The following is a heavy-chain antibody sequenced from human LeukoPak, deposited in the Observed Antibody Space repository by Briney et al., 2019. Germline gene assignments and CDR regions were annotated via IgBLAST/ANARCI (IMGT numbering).Heavy chain of an antibody. CDR1: GGSFSGYY. D-gene: IGHD6-13*01. CDR2: INHSGST. V-gene: IGHV4-34*01. CDR3: ARVHSSSCYGTCQSYYMDV. J-gene: IGHJ6*03. Sequence: PSETLSLTCAVSGGSFSGYYWSSVRQPPGKGLEWIGEINHSGSTNYNPSLKSRVTISVDTSKNQFSLKLSSVTAADTAVYYCARVHSSSCYGTCQSYYMDVWGKGTTVTVSS.